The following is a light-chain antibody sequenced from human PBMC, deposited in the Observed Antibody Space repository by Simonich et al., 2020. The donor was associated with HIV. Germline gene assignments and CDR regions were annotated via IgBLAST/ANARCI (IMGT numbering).Light chain of an antibody. CDR3: SSYAGIYTFWV. CDR1: SSNIGSNY. CDR2: KKN. Sequence: QSVLTQPPSASGTPGQRVTISCSGSSSNIGSNYVYWYQQLPGTAPKLLLYKKNQRPSGVPDLFSGSKSGTSASLAIRGLRSEDEADYYCSSYAGIYTFWVFGGGSKLTVL. J-gene: IGLJ3*02. V-gene: IGLV1-47*01.